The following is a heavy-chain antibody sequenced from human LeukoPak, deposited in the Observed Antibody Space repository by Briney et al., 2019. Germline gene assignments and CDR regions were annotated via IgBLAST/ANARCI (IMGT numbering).Heavy chain of an antibody. J-gene: IGHJ4*02. CDR1: GFTFSSYE. Sequence: GGSLRLSCAASGFTFSSYEMNWVRQAPGKGLEWVSYISSSGSTIYYADSVKGRFTISRDNAKNSLYLRMNSLRAEDTAVYYCAREDTAMEFDYWGQGTLVTVSS. D-gene: IGHD5-18*01. CDR2: ISSSGSTI. CDR3: AREDTAMEFDY. V-gene: IGHV3-48*03.